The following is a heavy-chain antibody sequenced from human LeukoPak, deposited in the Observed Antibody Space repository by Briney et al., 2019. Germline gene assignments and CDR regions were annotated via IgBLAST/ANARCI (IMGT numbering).Heavy chain of an antibody. V-gene: IGHV4-4*07. D-gene: IGHD1-7*01. CDR2: IYTSGTT. Sequence: SDTLSLTCTVSGGPISSYYWIYTRPPAGKGREWIGRIYTSGTTNYNPSLKSRVTMSVDTSKNQFSLKLSSVTAADTAVYYCARGITGSTGFDYWGQGTLVTVSS. J-gene: IGHJ4*02. CDR1: GGPISSYY. CDR3: ARGITGSTGFDY.